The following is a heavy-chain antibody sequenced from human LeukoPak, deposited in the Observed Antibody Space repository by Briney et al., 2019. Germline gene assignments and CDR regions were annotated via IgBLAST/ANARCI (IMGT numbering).Heavy chain of an antibody. J-gene: IGHJ6*03. CDR1: DITLSTYC. D-gene: IGHD2-15*01. CDR2: MNIDCSST. CDR3: ARGTGCGGGSCPISHYYYHYYMVV. V-gene: IGHV3-74*01. Sequence: PGGSLTLSCAVSDITLSTYCKHWVRHAPGKGLVWVSRMNIDCSSTSYEGPVQGRFTISRHNATKTLYLQMNSLRVKDTAVYYCARGTGCGGGSCPISHYYYHYYMVVWVKGTTVTVTS.